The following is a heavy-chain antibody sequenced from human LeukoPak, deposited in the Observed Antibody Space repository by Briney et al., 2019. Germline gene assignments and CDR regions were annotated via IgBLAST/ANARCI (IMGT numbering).Heavy chain of an antibody. V-gene: IGHV4-61*02. CDR2: IYASGST. J-gene: IGHJ6*03. CDR3: ARRNYYYYYMDV. Sequence: SQTLSLTCTVSGASISSGSYYWSWIRQPAGKGLEWIGRIYASGSTNYNPSLKSRVTISEDTSKNQFSLKLSSVTAADTAVYYCARRNYYYYYMDVWGKGTTVTVSS. CDR1: GASISSGSYY.